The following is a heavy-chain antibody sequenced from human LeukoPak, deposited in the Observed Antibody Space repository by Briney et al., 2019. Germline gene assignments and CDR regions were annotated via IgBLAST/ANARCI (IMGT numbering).Heavy chain of an antibody. CDR2: IRYDGSNK. CDR3: AKERRRDSGYSHRCDY. Sequence: PGGSLRLSCASSGFTFSSYGMHWVRQAPGKGLEWVTFIRYDGSNKYYADSVKGRFTISRDNSKNTLYLQMNSLRAEDTAVYYCAKERRRDSGYSHRCDYWGQGTLVTVSS. CDR1: GFTFSSYG. J-gene: IGHJ4*02. D-gene: IGHD5-18*01. V-gene: IGHV3-30*02.